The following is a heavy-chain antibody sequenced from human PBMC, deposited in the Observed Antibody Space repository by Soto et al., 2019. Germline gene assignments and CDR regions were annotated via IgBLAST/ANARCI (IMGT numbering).Heavy chain of an antibody. CDR3: ARGGLGRSLYMPHVPYYYYGMDV. Sequence: QVQLQQWGAGLLKPSETLSLTCAVYGGSFSGYYWSWIRQPPGKGLEWIGEINHSGSTNYNPSLKSRVTISVDTSKNQFSLKLSSVTAADTAVYYCARGGLGRSLYMPHVPYYYYGMDVWGQGTTVTVSS. V-gene: IGHV4-34*01. CDR2: INHSGST. D-gene: IGHD2-2*01. J-gene: IGHJ6*02. CDR1: GGSFSGYY.